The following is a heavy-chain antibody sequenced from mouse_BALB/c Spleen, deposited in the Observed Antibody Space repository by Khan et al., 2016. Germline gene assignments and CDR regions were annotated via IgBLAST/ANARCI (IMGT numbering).Heavy chain of an antibody. J-gene: IGHJ1*01. CDR1: GYSITSDYA. D-gene: IGHD1-2*01. V-gene: IGHV3-2*02. Sequence: EVQLQESGPGLVKPSQSLSLTCTVTGYSITSDYAWNWIRQFPGNKLEWMGYISYSGSTSYNPSLKSRISITRDTSKTQFFLQLNSVTTEDTATYYCARSNDGQDVWGAGTTVTVSA. CDR2: ISYSGST. CDR3: ARSNDGQDV.